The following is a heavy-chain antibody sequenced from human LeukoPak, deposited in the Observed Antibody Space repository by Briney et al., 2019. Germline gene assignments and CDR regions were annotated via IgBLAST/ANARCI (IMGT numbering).Heavy chain of an antibody. CDR3: ARARCSSTSCPGPFDY. Sequence: PSETLSLTCTVSGGSISSGSYYWSWIRQPAGKGLEWIGRIYYSGSTNYNPSLKSRVTISVDTSKNQFSLKLSSVTAADTAVYYCARARCSSTSCPGPFDYWGQGTLVTVSS. V-gene: IGHV4-61*10. CDR1: GGSISSGSYY. D-gene: IGHD2-2*01. J-gene: IGHJ4*02. CDR2: IYYSGST.